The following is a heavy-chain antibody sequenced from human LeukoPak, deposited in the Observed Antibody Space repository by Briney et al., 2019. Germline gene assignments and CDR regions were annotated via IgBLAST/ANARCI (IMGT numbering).Heavy chain of an antibody. CDR1: GGSFSGYY. Sequence: SETLSLTCAVYGGSFSGYYWSWIRQPPGKGLEWIGEINHSGSTNYNPSLKSRVTISVDTSKNQFSLKLSSVTAADTAVYYCARVTTVTNKIGYWGQGTLVTVSS. J-gene: IGHJ4*02. CDR3: ARVTTVTNKIGY. CDR2: INHSGST. V-gene: IGHV4-34*01. D-gene: IGHD4-11*01.